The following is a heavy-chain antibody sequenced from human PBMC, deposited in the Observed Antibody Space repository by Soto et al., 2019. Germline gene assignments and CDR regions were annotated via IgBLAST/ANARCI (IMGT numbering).Heavy chain of an antibody. J-gene: IGHJ5*02. CDR1: GYTFTGYY. CDR2: INPNSGGA. CDR3: ARDGGYCSGGSCYSGVPWFDP. D-gene: IGHD2-15*01. V-gene: IGHV1-2*04. Sequence: QVRLVQSGAEVKKPGASVKVSCKASGYTFTGYYIHWVRQAPGQGLEWMGWINPNSGGANIAQKFQGWVTMTRDTSISTTYMELSRLRSNDTAVYFCARDGGYCSGGSCYSGVPWFDPWGQGTLVTVSS.